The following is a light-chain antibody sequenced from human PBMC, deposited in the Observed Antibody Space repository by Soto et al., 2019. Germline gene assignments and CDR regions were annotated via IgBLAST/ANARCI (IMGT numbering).Light chain of an antibody. CDR2: GAS. CDR1: QSVSSN. Sequence: EIVMAQSPATLSVSPGERATLSCRASQSVSSNLAWYQQKPGQAPRLLIYGASSRATGIPDRFSGSGSGTDFTLTISRLEPEDFAVYSCQHYGSSPPITFGQGTRLEIK. V-gene: IGKV3-20*01. CDR3: QHYGSSPPIT. J-gene: IGKJ5*01.